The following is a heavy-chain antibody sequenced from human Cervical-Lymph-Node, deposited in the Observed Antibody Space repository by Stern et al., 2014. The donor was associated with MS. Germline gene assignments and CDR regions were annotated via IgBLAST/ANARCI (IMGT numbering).Heavy chain of an antibody. CDR1: GGTFSKFP. CDR2: IFPVCGPP. D-gene: IGHD6-13*01. CDR3: ALSSETSDRWYSLGYDL. J-gene: IGHJ5*02. Sequence: QVQLVQSGAEVTKPGSSVKVSCKASGGTFSKFPSSWVRQAPGQGLEWMGGIFPVCGPPTYAQDFRGRVTITAYVSTSTVYMELSSLRSDDTAVYYCALSSETSDRWYSLGYDLWGQGTLVTVSS. V-gene: IGHV1-69*01.